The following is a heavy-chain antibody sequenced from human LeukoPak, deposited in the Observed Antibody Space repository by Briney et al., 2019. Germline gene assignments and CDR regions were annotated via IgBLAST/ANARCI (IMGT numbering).Heavy chain of an antibody. CDR2: IYYSGST. J-gene: IGHJ1*01. D-gene: IGHD6-19*01. Sequence: SETLSLTCTVSGGSISHYFWSWIRQPPGKALEWIGYIYYSGSTNHNPSLKSRATISIDPSKNQISLKVPSVTAADTAVYYCAGSVAGTLSEHFQHWGQGTLVSVSS. V-gene: IGHV4-59*08. CDR3: AGSVAGTLSEHFQH. CDR1: GGSISHYF.